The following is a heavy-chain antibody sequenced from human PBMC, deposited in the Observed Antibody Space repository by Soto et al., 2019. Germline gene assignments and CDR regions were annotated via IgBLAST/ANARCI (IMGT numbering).Heavy chain of an antibody. CDR1: GASFSGFY. CDR2: IDHSGIT. Sequence: PSETLSLTCAVSGASFSGFYWSWIRQSPGKGLEWIGEIDHSGITNHNTALKSRANMSEDTSKNQFSLKLRSVTDADTAVYYCARGVSVTLAVQGGAPDKNYFDSWSQGTLVTV. V-gene: IGHV4-34*04. D-gene: IGHD1-26*01. J-gene: IGHJ4*02. CDR3: ARGVSVTLAVQGGAPDKNYFDS.